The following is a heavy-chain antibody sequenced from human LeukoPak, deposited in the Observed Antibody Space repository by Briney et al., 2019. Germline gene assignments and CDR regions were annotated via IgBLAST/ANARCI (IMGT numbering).Heavy chain of an antibody. V-gene: IGHV1-2*02. CDR2: INPNSGGT. CDR1: GYTFTGYY. D-gene: IGHD5-12*01. J-gene: IGHJ6*03. CDR3: ARTVGQMSLRYYYYYMDV. Sequence: GASVKVSCKASGYTFTGYYMHWVRQAPGQGLEWMGWINPNSGGTNYAQKFQGRVTMTRDTSISTAYMELSRLRSDDTAVYYCARTVGQMSLRYYYYYMDVWGKGTTVTVSS.